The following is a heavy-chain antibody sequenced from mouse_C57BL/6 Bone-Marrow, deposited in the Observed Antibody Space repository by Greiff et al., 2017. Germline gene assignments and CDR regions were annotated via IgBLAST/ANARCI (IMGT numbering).Heavy chain of an antibody. V-gene: IGHV1-69*01. J-gene: IGHJ3*01. CDR2: IDPSDSYT. D-gene: IGHD1-1*01. Sequence: VQLQQPGAELVMPGASVKLSCKASGYTFTSYWMHWVKQRPGQGLEWIGEIDPSDSYTNYNQKFKGKSTLTVDKSSSTAYRQLSSLTSEDSAVYYCAREAHYYGSSYAFAYGGQGTLVTVSA. CDR1: GYTFTSYW. CDR3: AREAHYYGSSYAFAY.